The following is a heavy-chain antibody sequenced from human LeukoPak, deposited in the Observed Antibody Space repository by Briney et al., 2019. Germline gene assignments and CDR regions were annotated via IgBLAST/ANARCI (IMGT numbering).Heavy chain of an antibody. CDR2: ISYDGNNK. V-gene: IGHV3-30*14. CDR3: ARGYYGSGSPSFDY. D-gene: IGHD3-10*01. CDR1: GFTFSSYA. J-gene: IGHJ4*02. Sequence: GGSLRLSCAASGFTFSSYAMHWVRQAPGKGLEWVAAISYDGNNKYYADSVKGRFTISRDNSKNTLYLQMNSLRAEDTAVYYCARGYYGSGSPSFDYWGQGTLVTVSS.